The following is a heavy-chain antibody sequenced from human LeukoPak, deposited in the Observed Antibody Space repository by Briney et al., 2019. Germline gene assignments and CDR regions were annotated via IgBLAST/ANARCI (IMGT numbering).Heavy chain of an antibody. CDR2: INHSGSN. CDR3: AGRKGQWLVFYYFDY. V-gene: IGHV4-34*01. CDR1: GGSFSGYY. Sequence: SETLSLTCAVYGGSFSGYYWSWIRQPPGKGLEWIGEINHSGSNNYNPSLKIRVAISVDTSKNQFSLKLSSVTAADTAVYYCAGRKGQWLVFYYFDYWGQGTLVTVSS. D-gene: IGHD6-19*01. J-gene: IGHJ4*02.